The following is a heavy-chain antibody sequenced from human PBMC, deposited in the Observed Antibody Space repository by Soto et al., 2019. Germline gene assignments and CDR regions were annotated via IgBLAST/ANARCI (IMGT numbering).Heavy chain of an antibody. J-gene: IGHJ4*02. V-gene: IGHV4-39*01. CDR2: IYYSGST. D-gene: IGHD6-13*01. Sequence: SETLSLTCTVSGGSISSSSYYWGWIRQPPGKGLEWIGSIYYSGSTHYNPSLKSRVTISVDTSKNQFSLKLSSVTAADTAVYYCARRGSSWYEGLDYWGQGTLVTVSS. CDR3: ARRGSSWYEGLDY. CDR1: GGSISSSSYY.